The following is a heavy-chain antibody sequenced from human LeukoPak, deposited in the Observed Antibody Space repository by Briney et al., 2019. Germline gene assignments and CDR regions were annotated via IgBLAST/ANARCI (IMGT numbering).Heavy chain of an antibody. J-gene: IGHJ4*02. D-gene: IGHD2-15*01. CDR3: ARTYCSGGSCYSEHFDY. Sequence: SETLSLTCTVSGGSISSGGYYWSWIRQHPGKGLEWIGYIYYSGSTYYNSSLKSRVTISVDTSKNQFSLKLSSVTAADTAVYYCARTYCSGGSCYSEHFDYWGQGTLVTVSS. CDR2: IYYSGST. CDR1: GGSISSGGYY. V-gene: IGHV4-31*03.